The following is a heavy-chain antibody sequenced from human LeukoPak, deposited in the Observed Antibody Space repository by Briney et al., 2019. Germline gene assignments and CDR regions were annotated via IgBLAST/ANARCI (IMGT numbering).Heavy chain of an antibody. CDR3: VSAYGGLLDH. J-gene: IGHJ4*02. Sequence: GGSLRLSCAASGFIFSAYEMNWVRQAPGKGLEWLSYISGSGDTIYYAESVKGRFTISRDNAQNSLYLQMNSLRAEDTAVYYCVSAYGGLLDHWGQGTLVTDSS. CDR1: GFIFSAYE. CDR2: ISGSGDTI. D-gene: IGHD3-16*01. V-gene: IGHV3-48*03.